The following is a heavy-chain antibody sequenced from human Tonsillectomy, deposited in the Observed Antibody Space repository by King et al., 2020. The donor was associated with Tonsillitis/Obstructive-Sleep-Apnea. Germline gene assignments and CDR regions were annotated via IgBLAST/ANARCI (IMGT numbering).Heavy chain of an antibody. CDR2: INHSGST. J-gene: IGHJ5*02. V-gene: IGHV4-34*01. CDR3: ARSYLSSPLYNWFDP. D-gene: IGHD6-6*01. CDR1: GGSFSGYY. Sequence: VQLQQWGAGLLKPSETLSLTCAVYGGSFSGYYWSWIRQPPGKGLEWIGEINHSGSTNYNPSLQSRVTISVDTSKNQFSLKLSSVTAADTAVYYCARSYLSSPLYNWFDPWGQGTLVTVSS.